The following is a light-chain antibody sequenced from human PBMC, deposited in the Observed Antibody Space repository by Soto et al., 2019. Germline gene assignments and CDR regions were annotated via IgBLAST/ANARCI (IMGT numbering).Light chain of an antibody. CDR1: QGIGND. J-gene: IGKJ1*01. Sequence: DVQTTQSPSSLSASVGDRVTITCRASQGIGNDLGWYQQKPGKAPKRLIYLTYSLQTGVPSRFSGSGSGTEFSLTISSLQPEDSATYFCLQHNSYPRTFGQGTKVDI. V-gene: IGKV1-17*01. CDR2: LTY. CDR3: LQHNSYPRT.